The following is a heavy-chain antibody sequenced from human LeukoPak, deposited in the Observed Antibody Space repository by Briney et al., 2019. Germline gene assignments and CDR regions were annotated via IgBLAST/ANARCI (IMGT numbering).Heavy chain of an antibody. D-gene: IGHD3-10*01. CDR2: IRYDGSNK. CDR1: GFTFSSYG. V-gene: IGHV3-30*02. CDR3: AKRSLLWFGELSHFDY. Sequence: GRSLRLSCGASGFTFSSYGMHWVRQAPGKGLEWVAFIRYDGSNKYYADSVKGRFTISRDNSKNTLYLQMNSLRAEDTAVYYRAKRSLLWFGELSHFDYWGQGTLVTVSS. J-gene: IGHJ4*02.